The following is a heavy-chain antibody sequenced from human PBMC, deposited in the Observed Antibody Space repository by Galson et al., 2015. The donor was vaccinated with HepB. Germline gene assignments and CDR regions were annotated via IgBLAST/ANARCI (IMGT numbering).Heavy chain of an antibody. CDR2: IIPIFGTA. CDR3: ARVAPTYYYDSSGYSGADY. CDR1: GGTFSSYA. V-gene: IGHV1-69*13. J-gene: IGHJ4*02. D-gene: IGHD3-22*01. Sequence: SVKVSCKASGGTFSSYAISWVRQAPGQGLEWMGGIIPIFGTANYAQKFQGRVTITADASTSTAYMELSSLRSEDTAVYYCARVAPTYYYDSSGYSGADYWGQGTLVTVSS.